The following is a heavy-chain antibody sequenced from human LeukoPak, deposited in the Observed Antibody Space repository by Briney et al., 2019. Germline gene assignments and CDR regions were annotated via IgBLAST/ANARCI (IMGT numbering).Heavy chain of an antibody. J-gene: IGHJ5*02. CDR3: ARDINSGWYWDWFDP. D-gene: IGHD6-19*01. CDR1: GYTFTSYG. CDR2: ISAYNGNT. Sequence: GASVKVSCKASGYTFTSYGISWVRQAPGQGLEWMGWISAYNGNTNYAQKLQGRVTMTTDTSTSTAYMELRSLRSDDTAVYYCARDINSGWYWDWFDPWGQGTLVTVSS. V-gene: IGHV1-18*01.